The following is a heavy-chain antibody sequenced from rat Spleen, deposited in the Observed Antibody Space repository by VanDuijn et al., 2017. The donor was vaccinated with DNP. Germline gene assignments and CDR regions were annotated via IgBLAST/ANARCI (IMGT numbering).Heavy chain of an antibody. CDR2: ISTSGGST. V-gene: IGHV5-27*01. J-gene: IGHJ2*01. CDR1: GFTFSAYY. CDR3: ATPVPARY. D-gene: IGHD3-8*01. Sequence: EVQLVETGGGLVQPGRSLKLSCAASGFTFSAYYMAWVRQAPAKGLEWVAYISTSGGSTYYRDSVKGRFTVSRDNAKNTLYLQMDSLRSEDTATYYCATPVPARYWGQGVMVTVSS.